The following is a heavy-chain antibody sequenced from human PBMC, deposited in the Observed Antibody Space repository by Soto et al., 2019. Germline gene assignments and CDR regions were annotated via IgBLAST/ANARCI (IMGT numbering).Heavy chain of an antibody. V-gene: IGHV3-33*01. CDR3: ARDASLTLLGVENWFDP. J-gene: IGHJ5*02. D-gene: IGHD3-3*01. CDR2: IWDDGSNK. Sequence: GGSLGLSCAASGFTFSSYGTHWVRQAPGKGLEWVAVIWDDGSNKYYADSVKGRFTISRDNSKNTLYLQMNSLRAEDTAVYYCARDASLTLLGVENWFDPWGQAT. CDR1: GFTFSSYG.